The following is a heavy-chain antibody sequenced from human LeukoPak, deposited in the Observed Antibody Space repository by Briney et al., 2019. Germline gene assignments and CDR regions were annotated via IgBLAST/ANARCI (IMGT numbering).Heavy chain of an antibody. D-gene: IGHD1-26*01. J-gene: IGHJ3*02. V-gene: IGHV1-69*04. CDR2: IIPILGIA. Sequence: ASVKVSCKASGGTFSSYAISWVRQAPGQGLEWMGRIIPILGIANYAQKFQGRVTITADKSTSTAYMELSRLRSDDTAVYYCASSLTGVGATGAFDIWGQGTMVTVSS. CDR1: GGTFSSYA. CDR3: ASSLTGVGATGAFDI.